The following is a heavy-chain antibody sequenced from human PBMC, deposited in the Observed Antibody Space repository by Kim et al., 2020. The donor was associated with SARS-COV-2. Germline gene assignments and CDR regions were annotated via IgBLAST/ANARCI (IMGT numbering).Heavy chain of an antibody. J-gene: IGHJ3*02. V-gene: IGHV3-23*01. CDR2: GST. Sequence: GSTYYADSVKGRFTISRDNSKNTLYLQMNSQRAEDTAVYYCAKESDAFDIWGQGTMVTVSS. CDR3: AKESDAFDI.